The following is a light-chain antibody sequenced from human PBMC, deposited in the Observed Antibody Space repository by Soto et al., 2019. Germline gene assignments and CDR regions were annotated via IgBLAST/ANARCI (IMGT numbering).Light chain of an antibody. Sequence: EIVLTQSPATLSLSPGDSGTLSCRPSQSVSSHLAWYQQKPGQAPRLLIYDASKRPTGIPARFSGSGSGTDFTLTISSLEPEDSAVYYCQQRSDRLPITFGQGTRLEIK. CDR3: QQRSDRLPIT. V-gene: IGKV3-11*01. J-gene: IGKJ5*01. CDR1: QSVSSH. CDR2: DAS.